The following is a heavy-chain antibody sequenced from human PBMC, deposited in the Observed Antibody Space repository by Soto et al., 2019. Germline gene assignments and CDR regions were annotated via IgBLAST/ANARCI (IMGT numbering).Heavy chain of an antibody. Sequence: EVQLVESGGGLVQPGGSLRLSCAASGFTFSTYWMSWVRQAPGKGLEWVANINQDGSEKYYVDSVKGRFTISRDNAKNSLYLQMTSLRADDTAVYYCARARGWNIVIIPAASDYWGQEPLVTVSS. CDR3: ARARGWNIVIIPAASDY. V-gene: IGHV3-7*01. CDR1: GFTFSTYW. J-gene: IGHJ4*02. CDR2: INQDGSEK. D-gene: IGHD2-2*01.